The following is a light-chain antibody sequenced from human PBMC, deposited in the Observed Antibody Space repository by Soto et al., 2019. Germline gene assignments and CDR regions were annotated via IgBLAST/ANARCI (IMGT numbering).Light chain of an antibody. CDR2: GAS. V-gene: IGKV3-15*01. CDR1: QSVSSN. Sequence: EIVMTQSPATLSVSPGERATLSCGASQSVSSNLAWYQQKPGQAPRLLIYGASTRATGIPARFSGSGSGTEFTLTISSLQSEDFAVYYCQQYNNWHPRTFGGGTKVEIK. J-gene: IGKJ4*01. CDR3: QQYNNWHPRT.